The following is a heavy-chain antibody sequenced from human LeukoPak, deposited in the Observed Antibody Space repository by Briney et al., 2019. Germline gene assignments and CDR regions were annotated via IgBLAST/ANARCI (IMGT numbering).Heavy chain of an antibody. CDR3: ARLFDSSSSYYYYYGMDV. CDR2: IYYSGST. J-gene: IGHJ6*02. CDR1: GGSISSSSYY. Sequence: SETLSLTCTVSGGSISSSSYYWGWIRQPPGKGVEWIGSIYYSGSTYYNPSLKSRVTISVDTSKNQFSLKPSSVTAADTAVYYCARLFDSSSSYYYYYGMDVWGQGTTVTVSS. D-gene: IGHD6-6*01. V-gene: IGHV4-39*01.